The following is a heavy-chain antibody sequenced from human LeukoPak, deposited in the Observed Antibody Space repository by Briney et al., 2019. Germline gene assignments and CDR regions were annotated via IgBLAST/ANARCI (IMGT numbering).Heavy chain of an antibody. D-gene: IGHD3-3*01. CDR2: INPSGGST. Sequence: GASVQVSCKASGYTFTSYYMHWVRQAPGQGREWMGIINPSGGSTNYAQKFQGRVTMNRDMSTSTVYMELSSLRSEDTAVYYCARDGVAVVYYFDYWGQGTLVTVSS. CDR3: ARDGVAVVYYFDY. CDR1: GYTFTSYY. J-gene: IGHJ4*02. V-gene: IGHV1-46*01.